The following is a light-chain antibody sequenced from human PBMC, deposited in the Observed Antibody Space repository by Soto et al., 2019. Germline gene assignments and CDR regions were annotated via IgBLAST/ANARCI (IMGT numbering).Light chain of an antibody. Sequence: NFMLTQPHSVSESPGKTVTISCTRSSGSIGSNSVQWYRQRPGSAPTIVIYEDDQRPSGVPNRSAGSTDRSSNSASLTISGLQTEDEADYYCQSYDTNTVVFGGGTKLTVL. CDR1: SGSIGSNS. J-gene: IGLJ2*01. CDR3: QSYDTNTVV. CDR2: EDD. V-gene: IGLV6-57*04.